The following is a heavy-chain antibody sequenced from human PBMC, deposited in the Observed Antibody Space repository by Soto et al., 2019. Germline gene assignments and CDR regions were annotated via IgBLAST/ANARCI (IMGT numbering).Heavy chain of an antibody. CDR3: SHISGWQKGGFEH. Sequence: QITLKECGPTLVKPTQTLTLTCTFSGFSLSTSEVAVAWVRQPPRNALEWLALISKNDDKRYSPSLKSRLTITADTSKNQVVLTMTNVSPVDTATYYCSHISGWQKGGFEHWGQGTLVAVSS. CDR1: GFSLSTSEVA. J-gene: IGHJ4*02. V-gene: IGHV2-5*01. D-gene: IGHD2-15*01. CDR2: ISKNDDK.